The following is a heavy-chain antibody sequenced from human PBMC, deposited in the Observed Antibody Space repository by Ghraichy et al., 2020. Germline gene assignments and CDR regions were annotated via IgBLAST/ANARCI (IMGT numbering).Heavy chain of an antibody. CDR3: ARLFSGTFLDAFDI. Sequence: SGPTLVKPTQTLTLTCTFSGFSLKTSGVGVGWVRQPPGKALEWLALIYWDDEKRYSSSLESRLTIAKDTSKNQVVLTMTNVDPVDTATYYCARLFSGTFLDAFDIWGQGTMVTVSS. CDR1: GFSLKTSGVG. V-gene: IGHV2-5*02. J-gene: IGHJ3*02. CDR2: IYWDDEK. D-gene: IGHD1-26*01.